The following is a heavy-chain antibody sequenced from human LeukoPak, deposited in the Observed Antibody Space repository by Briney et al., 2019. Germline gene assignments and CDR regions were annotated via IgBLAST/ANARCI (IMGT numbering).Heavy chain of an antibody. J-gene: IGHJ4*02. CDR1: GGSISSYY. CDR3: ARLGSSFGELNFDY. D-gene: IGHD3-10*01. CDR2: IYYSGGT. V-gene: IGHV4-59*08. Sequence: PLETLSLTCTVSGGSISSYYWSWIRQPPGKGLEWIGYIYYSGGTNYNPSLKSRVTISVDTSKNQFSLKLSSVTAADTAVYYCARLGSSFGELNFDYWGQGTLVTVSS.